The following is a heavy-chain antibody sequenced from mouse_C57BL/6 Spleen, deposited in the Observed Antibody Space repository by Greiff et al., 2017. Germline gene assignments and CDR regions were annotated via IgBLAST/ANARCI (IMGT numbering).Heavy chain of an antibody. J-gene: IGHJ3*01. CDR3: TRCGATVVATKAWFAY. CDR1: GYTFTSYW. Sequence: VQLQQSGTVLARPGASVKMSCKTSGYTFTSYWMHWVKQRPGQGLEWIGAIYTGNSDTSYNQKFKGKAKLTAVTSSSTAYMELSSLTNEESAVYYCTRCGATVVATKAWFAYWGQGTLVTVSA. CDR2: IYTGNSDT. D-gene: IGHD1-1*01. V-gene: IGHV1-5*01.